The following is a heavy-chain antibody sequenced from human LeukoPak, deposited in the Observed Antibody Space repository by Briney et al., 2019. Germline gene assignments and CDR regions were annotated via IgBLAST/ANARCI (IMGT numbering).Heavy chain of an antibody. CDR1: GGTFSSYA. V-gene: IGHV1-69*13. J-gene: IGHJ5*02. D-gene: IGHD3-3*01. Sequence: SVKVSCKASGGTFSSYAISWVRQAPGQGLEWMGGIIPIFGTANYAQKFQGRVTITADESTSTAYMELSSLRSEDTAVYYCARENRDYDFWSGYYAAWGQGTLVTVSS. CDR2: IIPIFGTA. CDR3: ARENRDYDFWSGYYAA.